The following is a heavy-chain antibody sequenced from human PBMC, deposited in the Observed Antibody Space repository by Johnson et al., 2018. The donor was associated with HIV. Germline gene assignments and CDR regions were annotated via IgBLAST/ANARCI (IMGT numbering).Heavy chain of an antibody. CDR3: AIGYSSTWHDAFNI. Sequence: QLVESGGDVVQPGGSLRLSCAASGFIFNNYAMHWVRQAPGKGLEWVSLIAWDGSSAFYADSVKGRFTIARDNSKNSLYLEMNSLRAEDTALYYCAIGYSSTWHDAFNIWGQGTMVTVSS. D-gene: IGHD6-13*01. J-gene: IGHJ3*02. CDR2: IAWDGSSA. V-gene: IGHV3-43D*03. CDR1: GFIFNNYA.